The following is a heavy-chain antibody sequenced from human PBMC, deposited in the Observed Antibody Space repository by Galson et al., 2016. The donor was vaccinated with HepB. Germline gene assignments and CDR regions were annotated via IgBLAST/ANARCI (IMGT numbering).Heavy chain of an antibody. Sequence: SLRLSCAASGFTFSSYWMSWVRQAPEKGLEWVANIKEDGSETYYVDSVKGRITISRDNAKNSLYLQMNSLRADDTSVYYCARGRLWFGEPHYYGMDVWGQGTTVTVSS. CDR3: ARGRLWFGEPHYYGMDV. D-gene: IGHD3-10*01. CDR2: IKEDGSET. J-gene: IGHJ6*02. V-gene: IGHV3-7*01. CDR1: GFTFSSYW.